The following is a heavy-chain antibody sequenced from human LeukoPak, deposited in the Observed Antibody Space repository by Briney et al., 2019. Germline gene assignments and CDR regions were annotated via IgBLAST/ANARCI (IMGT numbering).Heavy chain of an antibody. D-gene: IGHD3-10*02. CDR2: ISYVGNNK. CDR1: GFTFSNYG. Sequence: GGSLRLSCPASGFTFSNYGMHWVRQAPGKGLEWVAVISYVGNNKYYADSVKGRFTISRDNSKNTLYLQMNSLRAEDTAVYYCAELGITMIGGVWGKGTTVTISS. V-gene: IGHV3-30*18. J-gene: IGHJ6*04. CDR3: AELGITMIGGV.